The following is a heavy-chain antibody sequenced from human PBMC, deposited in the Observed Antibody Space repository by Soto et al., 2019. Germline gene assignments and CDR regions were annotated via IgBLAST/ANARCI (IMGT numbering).Heavy chain of an antibody. V-gene: IGHV3-48*04. Sequence: LRLSCAASGFTVNSNCMSWVRQAPGKGPEWISYISSSGATAYYASSVEGRFTISRDNANNSVYLQMDSLRAEDTALYYCTSAAWFPYLSFYWGQGALVTVSS. D-gene: IGHD3-10*01. CDR3: TSAAWFPYLSFY. CDR2: ISSSGATA. J-gene: IGHJ4*02. CDR1: GFTVNSNC.